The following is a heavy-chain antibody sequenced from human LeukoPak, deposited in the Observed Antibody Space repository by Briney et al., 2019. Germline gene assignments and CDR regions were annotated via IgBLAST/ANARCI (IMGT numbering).Heavy chain of an antibody. J-gene: IGHJ4*02. V-gene: IGHV4-30-4*01. CDR2: NYYGGST. CDR1: GASISSGDYY. CDR3: AREYYYGSGSARAFDL. Sequence: SETLSLTCTVSGASISSGDYYWSWIRQPPGKGLEWIGYNYYGGSTYYNPSLKSRVTISLDTSKNQFSLKLNSVTAADTAVYYCAREYYYGSGSARAFDLWGRGTLVTVSS. D-gene: IGHD3-10*01.